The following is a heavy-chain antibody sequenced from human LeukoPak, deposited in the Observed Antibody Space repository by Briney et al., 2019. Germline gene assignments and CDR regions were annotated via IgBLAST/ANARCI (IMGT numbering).Heavy chain of an antibody. Sequence: SETLSLTCSVSGVSISSGSNYWGWIRQPPGKTLEWIRSIYYSGSTYYNPSLKSRVTISVDTSKNQFSLKLSSVTAADTAVYYCARDLGIVVVPAASNNWFDPWGQGTLVTVSS. CDR3: ARDLGIVVVPAASNNWFDP. CDR1: GVSISSGSNY. D-gene: IGHD2-2*01. J-gene: IGHJ5*02. V-gene: IGHV4-39*07. CDR2: IYYSGST.